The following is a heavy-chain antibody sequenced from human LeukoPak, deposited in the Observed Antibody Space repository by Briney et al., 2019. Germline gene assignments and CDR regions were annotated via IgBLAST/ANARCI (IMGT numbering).Heavy chain of an antibody. CDR2: INPNSGGT. CDR3: ASPYYYDSSGDAFDI. CDR1: GYTFTGYY. J-gene: IGHJ3*02. Sequence: ASVKVSCKASGYTFTGYYMHWVRQAPGQGLEWMGWINPNSGGTNYAQKFQGRVTMTRDTSISTAYMELSRLRSDDTAVYHCASPYYYDSSGDAFDIWGQGTMVTVSS. V-gene: IGHV1-2*02. D-gene: IGHD3-22*01.